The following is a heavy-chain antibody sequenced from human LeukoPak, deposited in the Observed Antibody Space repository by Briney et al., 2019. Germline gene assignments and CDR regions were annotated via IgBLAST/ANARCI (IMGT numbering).Heavy chain of an antibody. CDR2: IYYSGST. Sequence: SETLSLTCTVSGGSISSYYWSWIRQPPGKGLEWIGYIYYSGSTNYNPFPKSQVTISVDTSKNQFSLKLSSVTAAGTAVYYCARDQGELLIDYWGQGTLVTVSS. J-gene: IGHJ4*02. D-gene: IGHD1-26*01. CDR1: GGSISSYY. CDR3: ARDQGELLIDY. V-gene: IGHV4-59*01.